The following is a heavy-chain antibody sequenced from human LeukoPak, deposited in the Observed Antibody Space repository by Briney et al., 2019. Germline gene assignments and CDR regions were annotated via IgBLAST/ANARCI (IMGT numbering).Heavy chain of an antibody. V-gene: IGHV4-34*01. Sequence: SETLSLTCAVYGGSFSGYYWSWIRQPPGKGLEWIGEINHSGSTNYNPSLKCRVTISVDTSKNQFSLKLSSVTAADTAVYYCARDCPRGYDLWIALCYWGQGTLVTVSS. D-gene: IGHD5-12*01. J-gene: IGHJ4*02. CDR1: GGSFSGYY. CDR3: ARDCPRGYDLWIALCY. CDR2: INHSGST.